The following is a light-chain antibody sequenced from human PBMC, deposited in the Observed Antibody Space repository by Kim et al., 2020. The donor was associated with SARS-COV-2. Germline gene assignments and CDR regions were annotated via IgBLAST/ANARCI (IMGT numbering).Light chain of an antibody. Sequence: IQVTQSPSSLSASVGDTVTITCRASDTVVTYLNWYQQKPGKAPKLLIYAASKLQTGVPSRFSGSGYGTHFTLTITSLQPDDFATYYCQQTYRLSSFGSGTKLEI. CDR2: AAS. CDR1: DTVVTY. J-gene: IGKJ2*01. CDR3: QQTYRLSS. V-gene: IGKV1-39*01.